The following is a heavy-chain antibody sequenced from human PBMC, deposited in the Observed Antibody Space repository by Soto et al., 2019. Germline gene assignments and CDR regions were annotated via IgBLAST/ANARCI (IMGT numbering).Heavy chain of an antibody. CDR2: INHSGST. V-gene: IGHV4-34*01. CDR3: ARDPEGDPYR. D-gene: IGHD3-10*01. CDR1: GGSFSGYY. Sequence: SETLSLTCAVYGGSFSGYYWTWIRQPPGTGLEWIGEINHSGSTNYNPSLKSRVTISVDTSKNQFSLKLTSVTAADTAVYYCARDPEGDPYRWGQGTLVTVSS. J-gene: IGHJ4*02.